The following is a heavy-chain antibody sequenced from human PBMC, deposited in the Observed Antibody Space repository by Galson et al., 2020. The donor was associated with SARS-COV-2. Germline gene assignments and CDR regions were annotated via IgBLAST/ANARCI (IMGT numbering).Heavy chain of an antibody. J-gene: IGHJ4*02. CDR2: INPNNGAI. V-gene: IGHV1-2*04. CDR3: ARGVSLSPPRRDS. Sequence: ASVQVSCKASGYTFTGLYIHWVRHAPGQGLEWMGWINPNNGAIKYAQQFQGWVTMTRDTSISTAYMELSRLRPDDTAVYYCARGVSLSPPRRDSWGQGTLVIVSS. CDR1: GYTFTGLY.